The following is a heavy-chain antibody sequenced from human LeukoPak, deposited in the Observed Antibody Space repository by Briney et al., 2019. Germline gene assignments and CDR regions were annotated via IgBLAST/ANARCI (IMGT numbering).Heavy chain of an antibody. Sequence: ASVKVSCKASGYTFTSYAMNWVRQAPGQGLEWMGWINTHSGNPTYAQGFIGRYVFSLDTSVSTAYLQISSLKAEDTAVYYCARDHRVDTAMVTPLPDYWGQGTLVTVSS. CDR3: ARDHRVDTAMVTPLPDY. D-gene: IGHD5-18*01. J-gene: IGHJ4*02. CDR2: INTHSGNP. CDR1: GYTFTSYA. V-gene: IGHV7-4-1*02.